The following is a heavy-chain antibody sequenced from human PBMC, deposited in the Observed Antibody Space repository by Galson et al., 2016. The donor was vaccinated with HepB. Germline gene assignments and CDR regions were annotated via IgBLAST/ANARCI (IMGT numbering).Heavy chain of an antibody. Sequence: SCAASGFTFRSHGMHWFRQAPGKGLEWVAVIWSDGSNKYYADSVKGRFSISRDNSKNMLFLQMNSLRAEDTAVYYCARWGDFRALEYWGQGTLVTVSS. V-gene: IGHV3-33*01. CDR3: ARWGDFRALEY. CDR2: IWSDGSNK. CDR1: GFTFRSHG. D-gene: IGHD3-16*01. J-gene: IGHJ4*02.